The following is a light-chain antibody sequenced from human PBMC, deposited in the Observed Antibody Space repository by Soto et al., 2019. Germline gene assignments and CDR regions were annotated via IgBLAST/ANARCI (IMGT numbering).Light chain of an antibody. Sequence: LVVTQSPGTLSLSPGEGATLSCRASQSVDSNYLAWYQQKPGQAPRLLIYAASSRATGIPDRFSGSGSGTDFTLTISRLEPEDFAVYYCHQYGTSVGTFGQGTKVDI. CDR2: AAS. CDR1: QSVDSNY. V-gene: IGKV3-20*01. J-gene: IGKJ1*01. CDR3: HQYGTSVGT.